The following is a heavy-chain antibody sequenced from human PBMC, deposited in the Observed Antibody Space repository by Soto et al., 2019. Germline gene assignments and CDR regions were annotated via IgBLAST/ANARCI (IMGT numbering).Heavy chain of an antibody. J-gene: IGHJ4*02. V-gene: IGHV3-21*06. CDR1: GFMFSDYS. CDR3: ARDLELELPFDS. Sequence: EVQLVESGGGLVKPGGSLRLSCAASGFMFSDYSMNWVRQAPGKGLEWVSYISTSSRYIYYADSVKGRFTISRDNAQNSLYLQMDSLRAEDTAKYYCARDLELELPFDSWGQGTLVTVSS. CDR2: ISTSSRYI. D-gene: IGHD1-7*01.